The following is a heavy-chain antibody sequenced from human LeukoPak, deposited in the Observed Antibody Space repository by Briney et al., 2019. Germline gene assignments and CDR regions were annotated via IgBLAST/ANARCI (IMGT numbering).Heavy chain of an antibody. V-gene: IGHV3-21*01. CDR3: ARDRGSNNYFDQ. J-gene: IGHJ4*02. CDR1: AFTFSSYS. D-gene: IGHD2-2*01. Sequence: GSLRLSCAASAFTFSSYSMNWVRQAPGKGLEGVSSISSNSNYIYYADSVKGRFTIFRDNAKNSLYLQMNSLRAEDTAVYYCARDRGSNNYFDQWGQGTLVTVSS. CDR2: ISSNSNYI.